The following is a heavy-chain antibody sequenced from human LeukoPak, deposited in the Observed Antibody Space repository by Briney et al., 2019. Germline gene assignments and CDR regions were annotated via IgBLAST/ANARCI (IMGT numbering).Heavy chain of an antibody. CDR3: AKDRGYSGYDLVGSDY. J-gene: IGHJ4*02. D-gene: IGHD5-12*01. CDR2: ISGSGGST. V-gene: IGHV3-23*01. CDR1: GFTFSSYA. Sequence: PGGSLRLSCAASGFTFSSYAMSWVRQAPGKGLEWVSAISGSGGSTHYADSVKGRFTISRDNSKNTLYLQMNSLRAEDTAVYYCAKDRGYSGYDLVGSDYWGQGTLVTVSS.